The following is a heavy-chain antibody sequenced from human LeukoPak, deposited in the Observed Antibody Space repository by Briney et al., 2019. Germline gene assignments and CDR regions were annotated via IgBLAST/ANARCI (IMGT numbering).Heavy chain of an antibody. CDR1: GYTFTGYY. D-gene: IGHD3-10*01. J-gene: IGHJ5*02. V-gene: IGHV1-2*02. CDR2: INPNSGGT. CDR3: ARGPLLWFGELLGFDP. Sequence: ASVKVSCKASGYTFTGYYMHWVRQAPGQGLEWMGWINPNSGGTNYAQKFQGRVTMTRDTSISTAYMELSSLRSEDTAVYYCARGPLLWFGELLGFDPWGQGTLVTVSS.